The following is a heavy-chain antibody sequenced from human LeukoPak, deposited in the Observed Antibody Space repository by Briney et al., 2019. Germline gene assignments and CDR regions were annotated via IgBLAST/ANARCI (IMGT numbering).Heavy chain of an antibody. CDR3: ARDWGLLDY. D-gene: IGHD3-10*01. Sequence: GGSLRLSCAASGFTFSSYRMNWVRQAPGKGLEWVSYITSSSSTIQYADSAKGRFTVSRDNAKNSLYLQMNSLRAEDTAVYYCARDWGLLDYWGQGTLVTVSS. CDR2: ITSSSSTI. V-gene: IGHV3-48*01. J-gene: IGHJ4*02. CDR1: GFTFSSYR.